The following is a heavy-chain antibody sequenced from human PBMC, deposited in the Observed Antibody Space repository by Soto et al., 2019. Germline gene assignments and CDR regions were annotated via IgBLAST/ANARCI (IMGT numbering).Heavy chain of an antibody. CDR1: GYTFTNYA. D-gene: IGHD6-19*01. J-gene: IGHJ4*02. CDR2: INPNSGNT. CDR3: ARVIAVAGNDY. Sequence: ASVKVSCKASGYTFTNYAVHWLRQAPGQGLEWMGWINPNSGNTSYAQKFQGRVTMTRNTSISTAYMELSSLRSEDTAVYYCARVIAVAGNDYWGQGTLVTVSS. V-gene: IGHV1-8*02.